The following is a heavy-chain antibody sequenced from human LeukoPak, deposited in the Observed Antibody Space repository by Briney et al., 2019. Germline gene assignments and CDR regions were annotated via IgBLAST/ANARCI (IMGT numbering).Heavy chain of an antibody. CDR1: GGSISSSSYY. CDR3: AREMTTRFFGLDY. V-gene: IGHV4-39*07. J-gene: IGHJ4*02. CDR2: IYYSGST. D-gene: IGHD4-11*01. Sequence: SETLSLTCTVSGGSISSSSYYWGWIRQPPGKGLEWIGSIYYSGSTYYNPSLKSRVTISVDTSKNQFSPKLSSVTAADTAVYYCAREMTTRFFGLDYWGQGTLVTVSS.